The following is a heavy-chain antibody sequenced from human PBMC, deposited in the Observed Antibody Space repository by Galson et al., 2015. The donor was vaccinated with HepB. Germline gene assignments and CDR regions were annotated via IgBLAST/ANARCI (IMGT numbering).Heavy chain of an antibody. CDR3: AKRGDYGSYYFDY. CDR1: GFTFSSYA. J-gene: IGHJ4*02. V-gene: IGHV3-23*01. CDR2: ISGSGGST. Sequence: SLRLSCAASGFTFSSYAMSWVRQAPGKGLEWVSAISGSGGSTYYADSVKGRLTISRDNSKNTLYLQMNSLRAEDTAVYYCAKRGDYGSYYFDYWGQGTLVTVSS. D-gene: IGHD3-16*01.